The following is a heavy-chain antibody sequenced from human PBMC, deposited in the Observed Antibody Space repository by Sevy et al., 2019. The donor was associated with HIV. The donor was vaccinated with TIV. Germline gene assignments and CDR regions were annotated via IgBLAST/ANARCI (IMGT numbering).Heavy chain of an antibody. Sequence: SETLSLTCTVSGGSISSYYWSWIRQPPGKGLEWIGYIYYSGSTNYNPSLKSRVTISVDTSKNQFSLKLSSVTAADTAVYYCARARRYSSSSGRPRNYYYYYGMDVWGQGTMVTVSS. CDR3: ARARRYSSSSGRPRNYYYYYGMDV. J-gene: IGHJ6*02. D-gene: IGHD6-6*01. CDR2: IYYSGST. V-gene: IGHV4-59*01. CDR1: GGSISSYY.